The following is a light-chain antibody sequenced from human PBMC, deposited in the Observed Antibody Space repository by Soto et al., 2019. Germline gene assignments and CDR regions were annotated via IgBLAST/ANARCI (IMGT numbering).Light chain of an antibody. CDR2: DVS. CDR1: SSDVGDYNY. V-gene: IGLV2-14*01. J-gene: IGLJ2*01. CDR3: SSYTSSSTLVV. Sequence: QSALTQPASVSGSPGQSITISCTGTSSDVGDYNYVSWYQQDPGKAPKLMIYDVSNRPSGVSNRFSGSKSGNTASLTISGLQAEVEADSYCSSYTSSSTLVVFGGGTKLTVL.